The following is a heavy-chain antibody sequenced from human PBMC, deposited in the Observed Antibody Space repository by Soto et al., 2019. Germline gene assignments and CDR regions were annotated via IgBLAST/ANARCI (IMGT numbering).Heavy chain of an antibody. CDR2: IWYDGSNK. Sequence: GGSLRLSCAASGFTFSSYGMHWVRQAPGKGLEWVAVIWYDGSNKYYADSVKGRFTISRDNSKNTPYLQMNSLRAEDTAVYYCARGAVFGRGYSYGPSLFDYWGQGTLVTVSS. V-gene: IGHV3-33*01. J-gene: IGHJ4*02. D-gene: IGHD5-18*01. CDR3: ARGAVFGRGYSYGPSLFDY. CDR1: GFTFSSYG.